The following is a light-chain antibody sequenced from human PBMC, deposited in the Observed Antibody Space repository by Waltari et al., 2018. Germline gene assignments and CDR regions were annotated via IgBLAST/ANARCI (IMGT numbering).Light chain of an antibody. CDR1: SSDVGGYHY. J-gene: IGLJ1*01. CDR3: SSYGGSNNFYV. Sequence: QSALTQPPSASGSPGQSVTISCAGPSSDVGGYHYVPWYQHHPGKAPKPIIYEVTTRPSGVPDRFSGSKSGNTASLTVSGLQAEDESDYYCSSYGGSNNFYVFGTGTKVSVL. V-gene: IGLV2-8*01. CDR2: EVT.